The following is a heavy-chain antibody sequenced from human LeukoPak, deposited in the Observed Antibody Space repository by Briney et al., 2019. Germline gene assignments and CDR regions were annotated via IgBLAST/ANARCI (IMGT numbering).Heavy chain of an antibody. CDR2: IKSKTDGGTT. CDR3: TTDQYYYDSSGYSDFDY. Sequence: GGSLRLSCAASGFTFSNAWMSWVRQAPGKGLEWVGRIKSKTDGGTTDYAAPVKGRFTISRDDSKNTLYLQMNSLKTEDTAVYYCTTDQYYYDSSGYSDFDYWGQGTLVTVSS. CDR1: GFTFSNAW. V-gene: IGHV3-15*01. J-gene: IGHJ4*02. D-gene: IGHD3-22*01.